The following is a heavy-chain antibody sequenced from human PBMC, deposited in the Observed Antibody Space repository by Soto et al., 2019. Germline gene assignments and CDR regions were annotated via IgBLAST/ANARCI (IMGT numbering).Heavy chain of an antibody. CDR1: GGSISSYY. Sequence: SETLSLTCTVSGGSISSYYWSWIRQPPGKGLEWIGYIYYSGSTNYNPSLKSRVTISVDTSKNQFSLKLSSVTAADTAVYYCARLTTIFGVALFDYWGQGTLVTVSS. CDR3: ARLTTIFGVALFDY. CDR2: IYYSGST. D-gene: IGHD3-3*01. J-gene: IGHJ4*02. V-gene: IGHV4-59*08.